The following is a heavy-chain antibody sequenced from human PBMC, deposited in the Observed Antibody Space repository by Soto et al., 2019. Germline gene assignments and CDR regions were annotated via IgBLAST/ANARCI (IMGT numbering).Heavy chain of an antibody. CDR3: ARDLGYSSSWYPLINYYYYGMDV. CDR2: IIPIFGTA. Sequence: ASVKVSCKASGGTFSSYAISWVRQAPGQGLEWMGGIIPIFGTANYAQKFQGRVTITADESTSTAYMELSSLRSEDTAVYYCARDLGYSSSWYPLINYYYYGMDVWGQGTTVTVSS. J-gene: IGHJ6*02. V-gene: IGHV1-69*13. CDR1: GGTFSSYA. D-gene: IGHD6-13*01.